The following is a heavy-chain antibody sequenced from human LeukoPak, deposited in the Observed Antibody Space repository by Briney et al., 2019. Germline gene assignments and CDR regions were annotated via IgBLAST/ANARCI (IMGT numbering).Heavy chain of an antibody. CDR1: GYTFTGYY. CDR2: INPNSGGT. J-gene: IGHJ4*02. CDR3: ARGEVMTTTFDY. V-gene: IGHV1-2*02. D-gene: IGHD4-11*01. Sequence: ASVKVSCKASGYTFTGYYMHWVLQAPGQGLEWMGWINPNSGGTNYAQKFQGRVTMTRDTSISTAYMELSRLRSDDTAVYYCARGEVMTTTFDYWGQGTLVTVSS.